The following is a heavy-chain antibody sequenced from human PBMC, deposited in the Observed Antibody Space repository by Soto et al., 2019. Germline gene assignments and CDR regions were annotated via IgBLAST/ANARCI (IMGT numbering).Heavy chain of an antibody. J-gene: IGHJ3*02. CDR1: GFTFSDYY. CDR2: ISSSSSYT. Sequence: GGSLRLSCAASGFTFSDYYMSWIRQAPWKWLEWVSYISSSSSYTDYADSVKGRFTISRDNAKNSLYLQMNSLRAEDTAVYYCARTGYSSGWFYTGVAAFDIWGQGTMVTVSS. V-gene: IGHV3-11*06. CDR3: ARTGYSSGWFYTGVAAFDI. D-gene: IGHD6-19*01.